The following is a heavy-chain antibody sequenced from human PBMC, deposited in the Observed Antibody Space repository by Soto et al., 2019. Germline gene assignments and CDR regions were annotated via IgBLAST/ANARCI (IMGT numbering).Heavy chain of an antibody. D-gene: IGHD4-17*01. CDR3: AKSLYFGDYVKNFDY. CDR2: FHYHENT. Sequence: SETLSLTCTVSGGSINTGPYSWGWIRQPPGQGLEWIGTFHYHENTYFNRSLESRITISMDTSKNQFSLKVNSVTVADTAIYYCAKSLYFGDYVKNFDYWGQGTLVTVSS. J-gene: IGHJ4*02. V-gene: IGHV4-39*01. CDR1: GGSINTGPYS.